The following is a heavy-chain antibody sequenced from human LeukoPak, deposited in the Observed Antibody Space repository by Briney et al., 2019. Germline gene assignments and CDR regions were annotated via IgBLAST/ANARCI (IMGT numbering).Heavy chain of an antibody. CDR1: GFTFSSYS. Sequence: PGGSLRLSCAASGFTFSSYSMNWVRQAPGKGLEWVSSISNTRTYIYYADSVKGRFTISRDNAKRSLYLQMNSLRAEDTAVYYCMGDYCTSTSCSTTFWGQGTWSPSPQ. CDR3: MGDYCTSTSCSTTF. D-gene: IGHD2-2*02. CDR2: ISNTRTYI. J-gene: IGHJ4*02. V-gene: IGHV3-21*01.